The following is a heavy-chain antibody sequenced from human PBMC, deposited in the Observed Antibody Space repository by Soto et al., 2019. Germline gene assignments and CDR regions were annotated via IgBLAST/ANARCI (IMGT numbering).Heavy chain of an antibody. D-gene: IGHD3-3*01. Sequence: PSETLSLSCTVSGGSISSGGYYWSWIRQHPGKGLEWIGYIYYGGSTYYNPSLKSRVTISVDTSKNQFSLKLSSVTAADTAVYYFVRSVRFSQKTDAFDISGQGTMVTVSS. J-gene: IGHJ3*02. CDR1: GGSISSGGYY. V-gene: IGHV4-31*03. CDR3: VRSVRFSQKTDAFDI. CDR2: IYYGGST.